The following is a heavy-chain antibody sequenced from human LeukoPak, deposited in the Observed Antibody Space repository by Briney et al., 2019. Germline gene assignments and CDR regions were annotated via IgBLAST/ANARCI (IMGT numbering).Heavy chain of an antibody. CDR1: GLTFNKYW. Sequence: GGSLRLSCAVSGLTFNKYWMTWVRQAPGKGPEWVATIKEDGTEKHYVGSVKGRFTISRDNAKNSLYLQLNSLRTEDPALYYCASRGDLSWFGAVRHWGQGTLVTVSS. CDR2: IKEDGTEK. D-gene: IGHD3-10*01. CDR3: ASRGDLSWFGAVRH. V-gene: IGHV3-7*01. J-gene: IGHJ4*02.